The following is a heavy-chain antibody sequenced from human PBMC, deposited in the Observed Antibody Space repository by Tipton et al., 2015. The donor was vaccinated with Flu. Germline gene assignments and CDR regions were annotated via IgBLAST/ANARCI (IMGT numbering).Heavy chain of an antibody. CDR1: GGSISSYY. Sequence: TLSLTCTVSGGSISSYYWSWIRQPPGKGLEWIGYIYCSGSTNYNPSLKSRVTISVDTSKNQFSLKLSSVTAADTAVYYCATQRLRPGDRVHYWYFVLWGRGTLVTVSS. CDR3: ATQRLRPGDRVHYWYFVL. J-gene: IGHJ2*01. CDR2: IYCSGST. V-gene: IGHV4-59*07. D-gene: IGHD2-15*01.